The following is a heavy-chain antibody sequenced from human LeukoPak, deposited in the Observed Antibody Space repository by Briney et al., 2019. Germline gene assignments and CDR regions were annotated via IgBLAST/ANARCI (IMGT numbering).Heavy chain of an antibody. CDR3: ARQPLGYCSGGSCYSGEIDY. D-gene: IGHD2-15*01. CDR1: GFTFSSYG. Sequence: GGSLRLSCAASGFTFSSYGMHWVRQAPGKGLEWVAVISYDGSNKYYADSVKGRFTISRDNSKNTLYLQMNSLRAEDTAVYYCARQPLGYCSGGSCYSGEIDYWGQGTLVTVSS. CDR2: ISYDGSNK. V-gene: IGHV3-30*03. J-gene: IGHJ4*02.